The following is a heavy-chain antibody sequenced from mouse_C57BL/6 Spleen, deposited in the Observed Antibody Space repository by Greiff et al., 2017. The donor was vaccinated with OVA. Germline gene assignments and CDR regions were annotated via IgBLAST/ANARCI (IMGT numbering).Heavy chain of an antibody. V-gene: IGHV1-26*01. D-gene: IGHD2-4*01. Sequence: VQLQQSGPELVKPGASVKISCKASGYTFTDYYMNRVKQSHGKSLEWIGDINPNNGGTSYNQKFKGKATLTVDKSSSTAYMELRSLTSEDSAVYYCARSVYYDYDGGFAYWGQGTLVTVSA. CDR3: ARSVYYDYDGGFAY. CDR2: INPNNGGT. CDR1: GYTFTDYY. J-gene: IGHJ3*01.